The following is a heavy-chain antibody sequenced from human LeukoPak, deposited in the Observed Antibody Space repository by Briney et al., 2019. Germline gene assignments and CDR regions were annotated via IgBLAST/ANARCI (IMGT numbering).Heavy chain of an antibody. CDR3: ARDRDYYDSSGYVPEYYYMDV. J-gene: IGHJ6*03. V-gene: IGHV1-2*02. CDR1: GYTFTDHY. D-gene: IGHD3-22*01. CDR2: INPNSGGT. Sequence: ASVKVSCKTSGYTFTDHYLHWVRQAPGQRPEWMGWINPNSGGTNYAQKFQGRVTMTRDTSISTAYMELSRLRSDDTAVYYCARDRDYYDSSGYVPEYYYMDVWGKGTTVTISS.